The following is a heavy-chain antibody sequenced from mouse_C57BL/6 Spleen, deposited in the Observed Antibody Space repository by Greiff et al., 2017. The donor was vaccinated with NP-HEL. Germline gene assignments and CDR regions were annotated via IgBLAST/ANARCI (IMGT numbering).Heavy chain of an antibody. CDR3: AREGKPNYFDY. Sequence: EVKLMESGGGLVKPGGSLKLSCAASGFTFSSYAMSWVRQTPEKRLEWVATISDGGSYTYYPDNVKGRFTISRDNAKNNLYLQMSHLKSEDTAMYYCAREGKPNYFDYWGQGTTLTVSS. D-gene: IGHD2-1*01. CDR2: ISDGGSYT. J-gene: IGHJ2*01. V-gene: IGHV5-4*01. CDR1: GFTFSSYA.